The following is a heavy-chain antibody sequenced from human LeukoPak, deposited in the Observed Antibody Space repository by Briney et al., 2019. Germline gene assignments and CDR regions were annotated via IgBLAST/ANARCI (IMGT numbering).Heavy chain of an antibody. CDR2: IYYSGST. D-gene: IGHD6-13*01. J-gene: IGHJ4*02. CDR3: ARMRPPGLAAAGTVAYFDY. CDR1: DYSISSSNW. V-gene: IGHV4-28*06. Sequence: SDTLSLTCTVSDYSISSSNWWGWIRQPPGKGLEWIGYIYYSGSTNYNPSLKSRVTMSVDTSKNQFSLKLSSVTALDTAVYYCARMRPPGLAAAGTVAYFDYWGQGTLVTVSS.